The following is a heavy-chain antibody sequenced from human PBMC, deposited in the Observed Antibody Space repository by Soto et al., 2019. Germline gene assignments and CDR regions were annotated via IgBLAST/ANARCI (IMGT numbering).Heavy chain of an antibody. J-gene: IGHJ6*02. D-gene: IGHD1-26*01. Sequence: PSETLSLTCTVSGGSISSYYWSWIRQPPGKGLEWIGYIYYSGSTNYNPSLQSRVTISVDTSKNQLSLKLSSVTAADTAVYYCARIKWELQYDYYGMDVWGQGTKVTVCS. V-gene: IGHV4-59*01. CDR2: IYYSGST. CDR1: GGSISSYY. CDR3: ARIKWELQYDYYGMDV.